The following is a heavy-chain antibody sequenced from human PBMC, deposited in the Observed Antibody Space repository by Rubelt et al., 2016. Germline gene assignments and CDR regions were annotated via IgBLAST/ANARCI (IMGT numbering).Heavy chain of an antibody. J-gene: IGHJ4*02. CDR2: IKSKADGGTT. D-gene: IGHD1-26*01. CDR1: GLTFSNAW. V-gene: IGHV3-15*01. CDR3: TTEYRGSHDF. Sequence: EVQLVESGGGLVKPGGSLRLSCAASGLTFSNAWMNWVRQPPGTGLEWVGLIKSKADGGTTDYAAPVKGRFTISRDDSKNTLFLQMNSLKTEDTAMYYCTTEYRGSHDFWGQGTLVTVSS.